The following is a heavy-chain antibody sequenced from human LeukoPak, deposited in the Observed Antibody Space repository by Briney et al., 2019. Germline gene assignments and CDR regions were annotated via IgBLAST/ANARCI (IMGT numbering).Heavy chain of an antibody. D-gene: IGHD3-22*01. CDR2: IRYDGTNK. Sequence: GGSLRLSCAASGFIFSSYGMHWVRQSPDRGLEWVAFIRYDGTNKYYADSVKGRFTISRDNSKNTLHLQMNSLRTEDTAMYYCAKVHEDYHDSSGPDYWGQGTLVTVSS. CDR3: AKVHEDYHDSSGPDY. CDR1: GFIFSSYG. J-gene: IGHJ4*02. V-gene: IGHV3-30*02.